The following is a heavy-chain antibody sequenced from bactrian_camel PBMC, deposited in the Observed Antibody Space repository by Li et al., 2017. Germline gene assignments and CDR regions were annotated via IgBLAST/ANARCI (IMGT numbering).Heavy chain of an antibody. CDR2: IAYDGWVS. J-gene: IGHJ4*01. D-gene: IGHD1*01. V-gene: IGHV3-1*01. Sequence: QLVESGGGLVQPGGSLRLSCSASGFQFADYPMSWVRQAPGKGLEWVAQIAYDGWVSRYHDSAKGRFTISRDNSKNTPWLQMNNLKSEDTARYYWNGRFGTDDSLYDYWGQGTQVTVS. CDR1: GFQFADYP. CDR3: NGRFGTDDSLYDY.